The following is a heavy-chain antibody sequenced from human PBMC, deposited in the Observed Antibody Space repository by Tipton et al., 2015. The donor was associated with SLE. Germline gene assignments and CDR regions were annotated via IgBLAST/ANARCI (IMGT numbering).Heavy chain of an antibody. Sequence: TLSLTCTVSGDSISSSNYYWTWIRQPPGKGVEWIGSIHYSGTPYYSPSLQSRITISVDKSKNQFSLKMTSVTAADTAVYYCARRSTTPYFDFWGQGRLVTVSS. CDR3: ARRSTTPYFDF. CDR2: IHYSGTP. CDR1: GDSISSSNYY. V-gene: IGHV4-39*07. J-gene: IGHJ4*02. D-gene: IGHD1-14*01.